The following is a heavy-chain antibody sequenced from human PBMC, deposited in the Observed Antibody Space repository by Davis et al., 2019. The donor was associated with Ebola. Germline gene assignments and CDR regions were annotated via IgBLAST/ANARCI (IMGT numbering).Heavy chain of an antibody. CDR1: GYTFTGYY. V-gene: IGHV1-2*04. CDR2: INPNSGGT. D-gene: IGHD6-6*01. CDR3: ARDNGGSSPHYYYYYCGMDV. Sequence: ASVKVSCKASGYTFTGYYMHWVRQAPGQGLEWMGWINPNSGGTNYAQKFQGWVTMTRDTSISTAYMELSRLRSDDTAVYYCARDNGGSSPHYYYYYCGMDVWGQGTTVTVSS. J-gene: IGHJ6*02.